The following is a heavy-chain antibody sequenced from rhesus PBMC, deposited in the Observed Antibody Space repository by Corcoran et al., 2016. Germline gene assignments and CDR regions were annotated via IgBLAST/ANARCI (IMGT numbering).Heavy chain of an antibody. V-gene: IGHV4-160*01. J-gene: IGHJ4*01. CDR2: IHGSVGHT. CDR1: GGSFRGYH. D-gene: IGHD6-13*01. CDR3: ATGPVSQLDY. Sequence: QVQLQESGPGLVKPSETLSLTCAVSGGSFRGYHWGWIRQSPGGGLEWMGGIHGSVGHTEYNPSLKSRVTISKDTSKNQFFLNLNSVTAADTALYYCATGPVSQLDYWGQGVLLTVSS.